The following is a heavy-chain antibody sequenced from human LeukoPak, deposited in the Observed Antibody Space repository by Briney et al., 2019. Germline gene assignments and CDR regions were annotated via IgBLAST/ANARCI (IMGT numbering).Heavy chain of an antibody. CDR1: GFTFSSYA. V-gene: IGHV3-64*01. CDR3: ARDPYTYYDFWSGPRGGWFDP. D-gene: IGHD3-3*01. J-gene: IGHJ5*02. Sequence: PGGSLRLSCAASGFTFSSYAMHWVRQAPGKGLEYVSAISSNGGSTYYANSVKGRFTISGDNSKNTLYLQMGSLRAEDMAVYYCARDPYTYYDFWSGPRGGWFDPWGQGTLVTVSS. CDR2: ISSNGGST.